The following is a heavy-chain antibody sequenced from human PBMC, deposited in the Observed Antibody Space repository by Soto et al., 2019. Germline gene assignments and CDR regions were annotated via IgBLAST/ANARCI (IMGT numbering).Heavy chain of an antibody. J-gene: IGHJ4*01. Sequence: DVHLLESGGGLVQPGGSLRLSCGVSGLTFGSYAMTWVRQAPGKGLEWVSGISGSGANTYYADSVKGRFTISRDNSKNTLYLQMNSLRAEDTAIYYCAKDTRYYWKIDFWGQGTLGTVSS. CDR1: GLTFGSYA. D-gene: IGHD1-20*01. CDR3: AKDTRYYWKIDF. V-gene: IGHV3-23*01. CDR2: ISGSGANT.